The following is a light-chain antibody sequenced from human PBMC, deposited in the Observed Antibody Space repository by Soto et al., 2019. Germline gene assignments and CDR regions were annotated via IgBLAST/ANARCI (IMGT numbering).Light chain of an antibody. J-gene: IGKJ1*01. CDR3: LQDYDYPLT. CDR1: QGIRND. CDR2: AAS. V-gene: IGKV1-6*01. Sequence: AIQMTQSPSSLSASVGDRVTITCQASQGIRNDLGWYQQKPGKAPKLLIYAASSLQSGVPSRFSSSGSGTDFTLTISSLQPEDFATYYCLQDYDYPLTFGQGTKVEIK.